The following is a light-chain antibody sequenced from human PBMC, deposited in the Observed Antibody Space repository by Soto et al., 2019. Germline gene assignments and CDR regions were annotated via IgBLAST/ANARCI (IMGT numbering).Light chain of an antibody. Sequence: QSALTQPASVSGSTRQSITISCTGTNSDVGSYNLVSWFQQHPGKAPKVVIYEVTKRPSGVSDRFSGFKSGNTASLTVSGLQAEDEADYYCVSFAGGTYVFGTGTKVTVL. CDR2: EVT. CDR3: VSFAGGTYV. CDR1: NSDVGSYNL. J-gene: IGLJ1*01. V-gene: IGLV2-23*02.